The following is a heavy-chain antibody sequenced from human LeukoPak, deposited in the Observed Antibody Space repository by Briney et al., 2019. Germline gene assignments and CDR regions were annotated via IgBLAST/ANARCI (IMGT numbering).Heavy chain of an antibody. CDR1: GFTFSSYA. J-gene: IGHJ4*02. CDR2: ISGSGGST. Sequence: GGSLRLSCAASGFTFSSYAMSWVRQAPGKGLEWVSAISGSGGSTYYADSVKGRLTISRDNSKNTLYLQMNSLRAEDTAVYYCARGLEHIVVVTAIPETPFDYWGQGTLVTVSS. CDR3: ARGLEHIVVVTAIPETPFDY. D-gene: IGHD2-21*02. V-gene: IGHV3-23*01.